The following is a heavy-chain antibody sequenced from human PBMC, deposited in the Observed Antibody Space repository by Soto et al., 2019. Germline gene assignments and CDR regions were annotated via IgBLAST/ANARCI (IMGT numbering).Heavy chain of an antibody. D-gene: IGHD2-15*01. CDR2: IYYSGST. CDR3: ARGSGLYCSGGSCYSSSFDY. CDR1: GGSISSGDYY. Sequence: SETLSLTCTVSGGSISSGDYYWSWILHPPGKGLEWIGYIYYSGSTYYNPSLKSRVTISVDTSKNQFSLKLSSVTAADTAVYYCARGSGLYCSGGSCYSSSFDYWGQGTLVTVSS. J-gene: IGHJ4*02. V-gene: IGHV4-30-4*01.